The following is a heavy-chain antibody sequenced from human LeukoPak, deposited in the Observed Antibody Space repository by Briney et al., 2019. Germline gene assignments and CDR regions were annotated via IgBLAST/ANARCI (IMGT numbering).Heavy chain of an antibody. CDR3: AKDGYSSSWYERVNYYYYYYMDV. CDR2: ISGGGGST. CDR1: GFTFSSYG. V-gene: IGHV3-23*01. J-gene: IGHJ6*03. Sequence: PGGSLRLSCAASGFTFSSYGMSWVRQAPGKGLEWVSAISGGGGSTYYADSVKGRFTISRDNSKNTLYLQMNSLRAEDTAVYYCAKDGYSSSWYERVNYYYYYYMDVWGKGTTVTISS. D-gene: IGHD6-13*01.